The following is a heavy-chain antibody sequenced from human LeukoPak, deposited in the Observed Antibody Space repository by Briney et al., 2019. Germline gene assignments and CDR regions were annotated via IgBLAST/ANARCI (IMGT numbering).Heavy chain of an antibody. CDR3: ARGRGRWPRPLFDE. Sequence: SVKVSCEASGGSFSNYAVGWVRRAPGRGLEWVGGISPNRDITDFAQKLQGRVTFTADEPTSTANMELSSLRSEDTAVYYCARGRGRWPRPLFDEWGPGTLIIVSS. V-gene: IGHV1-69*10. D-gene: IGHD5-24*01. J-gene: IGHJ4*02. CDR2: ISPNRDIT. CDR1: GGSFSNYA.